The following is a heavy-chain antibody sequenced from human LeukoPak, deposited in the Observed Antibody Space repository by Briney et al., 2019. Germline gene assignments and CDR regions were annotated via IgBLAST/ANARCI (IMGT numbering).Heavy chain of an antibody. V-gene: IGHV3-64*01. Sequence: GVSLRLSCTTSGFIFSNYATHWVRQAPGKGLEYVSSITFNGGSTYYSNSLKVRFTISRYNAKNTLYLQMGRLRAEDMAVYYCARDKTGTVDYWGQGTLVTVSS. J-gene: IGHJ4*02. CDR1: GFIFSNYA. CDR2: ITFNGGST. CDR3: ARDKTGTVDY. D-gene: IGHD1-1*01.